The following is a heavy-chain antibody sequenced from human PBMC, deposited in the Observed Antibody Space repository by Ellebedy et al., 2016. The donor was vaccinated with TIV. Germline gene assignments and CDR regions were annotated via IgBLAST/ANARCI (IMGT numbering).Heavy chain of an antibody. CDR3: ARDANDAFDY. D-gene: IGHD1-1*01. CDR1: GFTFTNYY. J-gene: IGHJ4*02. CDR2: IYPDGVTT. Sequence: ASVKVSXKASGFTFTNYYMHRVRQAPGQGLEWMGIIYPDGVTTTYAQKFQGRVSITRDTSTGTFYIELSSLRSEDTALYYCARDANDAFDYWGQGTLVTVSS. V-gene: IGHV1-46*01.